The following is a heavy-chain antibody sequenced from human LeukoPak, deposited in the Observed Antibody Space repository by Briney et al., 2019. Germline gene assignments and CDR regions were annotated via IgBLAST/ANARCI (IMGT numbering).Heavy chain of an antibody. D-gene: IGHD5-18*01. CDR1: GGSISSGDYY. CDR2: IYYSGST. J-gene: IGHJ4*02. Sequence: SETLSLTCTVSGGSISSGDYYWSWIRQPPGKGLEWIGYIYYSGSTYYNPSLKGRVTISVDTSKNQFSLKLNSVTAADTAVYYCARHGRGYNYAYPMAAFDYWGQGTLVTVSS. CDR3: ARHGRGYNYAYPMAAFDY. V-gene: IGHV4-30-4*08.